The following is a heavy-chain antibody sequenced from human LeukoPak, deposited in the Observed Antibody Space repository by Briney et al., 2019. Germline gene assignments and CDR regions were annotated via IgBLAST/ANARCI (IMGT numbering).Heavy chain of an antibody. J-gene: IGHJ5*02. V-gene: IGHV4-4*07. CDR2: IYTSGST. CDR1: GGSISSYY. D-gene: IGHD3-22*01. CDR3: ARGGFYNYYDSSSYPNWFDP. Sequence: PETLSLTCTVSGGSISSYYWSWIRQPAGEGLEWVGRIYTSGSTNYNPSLKSRVTMSVDTSKNQFSLKLSSVTAADTAVYYCARGGFYNYYDSSSYPNWFDPWGQGTLVTVSS.